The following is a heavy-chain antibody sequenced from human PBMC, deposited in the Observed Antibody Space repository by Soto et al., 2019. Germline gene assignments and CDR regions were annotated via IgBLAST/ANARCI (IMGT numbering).Heavy chain of an antibody. J-gene: IGHJ4*02. V-gene: IGHV1-69*12. Sequence: QVQLVQSGAEVKKPGSSVKVSCKASGGTFSSYAISWVRQAPGLGLEWMGGIIPIFGTANYAQKFQGRVTITADESTSTAYMELSSLRSEDTAVYYCARGGGEYYYDSSGYYSWHFDYWGQGTLVTVSS. CDR1: GGTFSSYA. CDR2: IIPIFGTA. CDR3: ARGGGEYYYDSSGYYSWHFDY. D-gene: IGHD3-22*01.